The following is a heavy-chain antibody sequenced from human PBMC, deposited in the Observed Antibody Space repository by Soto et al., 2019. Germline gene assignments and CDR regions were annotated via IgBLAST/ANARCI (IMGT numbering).Heavy chain of an antibody. V-gene: IGHV3-33*01. CDR3: ARADTAMVIDY. J-gene: IGHJ4*02. Sequence: PGGSLRLSCAASGFTFSSYGMHWVRQAPDKGLEWVAVIWYDGSNKYYADSVKGRFTISRDNSKNTLYLQMNSLRAEDTAVYYCARADTAMVIDYWGQGTLVTVSS. CDR2: IWYDGSNK. CDR1: GFTFSSYG. D-gene: IGHD5-18*01.